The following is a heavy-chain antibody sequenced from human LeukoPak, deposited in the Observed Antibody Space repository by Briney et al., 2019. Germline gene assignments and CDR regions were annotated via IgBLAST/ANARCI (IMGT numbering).Heavy chain of an antibody. CDR2: INHSRST. V-gene: IGHV4-34*01. J-gene: IGHJ4*02. CDR3: ARGRGYNSFDY. CDR1: GGSFSGYY. D-gene: IGHD3-16*02. Sequence: PETLSLTCAVYGGSFSGYYWSWIRQPPGKGLEWIGEINHSRSTNYNPSLKSRVTISVDTSKNQFSLKLTSVTSADTAVYYCARGRGYNSFDYWGQGTLVTVSS.